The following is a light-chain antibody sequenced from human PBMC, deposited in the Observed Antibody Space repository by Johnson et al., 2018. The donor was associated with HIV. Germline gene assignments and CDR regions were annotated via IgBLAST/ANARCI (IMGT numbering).Light chain of an antibody. Sequence: QLVLTQPPSVSAAPGQKVTISCSGSSSNIGRNYVSWYQQLPGTAPKLLIFDNNKRPSGIPDRFSASKSGTSATLGITGLQTGDEADYYCGTWDSILSAYVFGTGTKVTVL. J-gene: IGLJ1*01. V-gene: IGLV1-51*01. CDR1: SSNIGRNY. CDR3: GTWDSILSAYV. CDR2: DNN.